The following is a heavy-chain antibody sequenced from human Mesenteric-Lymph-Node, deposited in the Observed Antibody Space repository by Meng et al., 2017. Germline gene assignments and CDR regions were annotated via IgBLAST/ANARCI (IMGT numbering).Heavy chain of an antibody. J-gene: IGHJ3*02. CDR3: TTVPLYGDYGGDAFDI. CDR2: IKSKTDGGTT. V-gene: IGHV3-15*01. CDR1: GFTFSDYY. D-gene: IGHD4-17*01. Sequence: GESLKISCAASGFTFSDYYMSWIRQAPGKGLEWVGRIKSKTDGGTTDYAAPVKGRFTISRDDSKNTLYLQMNSLKTEDTAVYYCTTVPLYGDYGGDAFDIWGQGTMVTVSS.